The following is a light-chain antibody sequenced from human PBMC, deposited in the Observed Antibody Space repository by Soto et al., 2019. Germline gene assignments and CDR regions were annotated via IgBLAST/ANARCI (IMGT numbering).Light chain of an antibody. CDR1: NSDVGGYHY. J-gene: IGLJ2*01. Sequence: QSALTQPASVSGSPGQSITISCTGSNSDVGGYHYVSWYQQYPGRAPKLIIYEVNNRPSGVSDRFSGSKSGNTASLTISGLQAEDEADYYCSSYTSSSTSVVFGGGTQLTVL. CDR3: SSYTSSSTSVV. V-gene: IGLV2-14*01. CDR2: EVN.